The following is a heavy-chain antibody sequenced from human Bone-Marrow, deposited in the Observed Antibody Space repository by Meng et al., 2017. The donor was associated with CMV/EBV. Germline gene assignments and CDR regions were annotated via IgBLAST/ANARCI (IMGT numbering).Heavy chain of an antibody. CDR2: IIPIFGTA. V-gene: IGHV1-69*05. J-gene: IGHJ4*02. Sequence: SVTVSCKASGGTFSSYAISWVRQAPGQGLEWMGGIIPIFGTANYAQKFQGRVTITTDESTSTAYMELSSLRSEDTAVYYCAGGKAALSPDYGGNSGYWGQGTLVTVSS. CDR3: AGGKAALSPDYGGNSGY. D-gene: IGHD4-23*01. CDR1: GGTFSSYA.